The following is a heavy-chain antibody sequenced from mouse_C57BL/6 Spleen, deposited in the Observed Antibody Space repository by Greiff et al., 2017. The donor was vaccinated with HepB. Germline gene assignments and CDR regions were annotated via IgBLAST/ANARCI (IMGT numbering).Heavy chain of an antibody. CDR3: ARGTVVATDAMDY. D-gene: IGHD1-1*01. V-gene: IGHV1-72*01. CDR1: GYTFTSYW. Sequence: QVQLQQPGAELVKPGASVKLSCKASGYTFTSYWMHWVKQRPGRGLEWIGRIDPNSGGTKYNEKFKSKATLTVDKPSSTAYMQISSLTSEDSAVYYCARGTVVATDAMDYWGKRTSVTVSS. J-gene: IGHJ4*01. CDR2: IDPNSGGT.